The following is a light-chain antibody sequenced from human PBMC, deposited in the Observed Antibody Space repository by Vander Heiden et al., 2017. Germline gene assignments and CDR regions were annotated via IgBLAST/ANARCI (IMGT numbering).Light chain of an antibody. CDR3: QQSDGATRT. J-gene: IGKJ2*01. CDR2: AAS. V-gene: IGKV1-39*01. Sequence: DIQMTQSPSSLSVSVGDRVTITCRASQSIDTYLNWYEQKPGKAPKLLIYAASSSQSGVPSRFSGGGSGTDFTLTISSLQPDDFATYYCQQSDGATRTFGQGTKLEI. CDR1: QSIDTY.